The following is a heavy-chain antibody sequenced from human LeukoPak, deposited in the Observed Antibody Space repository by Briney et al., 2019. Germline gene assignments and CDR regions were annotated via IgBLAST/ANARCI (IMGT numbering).Heavy chain of an antibody. CDR2: LSGSGGST. V-gene: IGHV3-23*01. CDR3: ANMPTSYSDAFRI. D-gene: IGHD1-26*01. CDR1: GFTFSSYA. J-gene: IGHJ3*02. Sequence: GGSLRLSCAASGFTFSSYAMSWVRQAPGKGLEWVSTLSGSGGSTYYADSVKGRFTISRDNSRNTLYLQMNSLRAEDTAVYYCANMPTSYSDAFRIWGQGTMVTVSS.